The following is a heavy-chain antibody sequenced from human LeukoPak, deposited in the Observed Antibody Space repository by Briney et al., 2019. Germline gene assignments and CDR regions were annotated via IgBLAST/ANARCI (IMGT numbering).Heavy chain of an antibody. J-gene: IGHJ6*02. CDR1: GGSISSYY. CDR3: ARRRPTFSYTNYYYGMDV. D-gene: IGHD3-16*01. CDR2: IYYSGST. V-gene: IGHV4-59*08. Sequence: SETLSLTCTVSGGSISSYYWSWIRQPPGKGLEWIGYIYYSGSTNYNPSLESRVTISVDTSKNQFSLKLSSVTAADTAVYYCARRRPTFSYTNYYYGMDVWGQGTTVTVSS.